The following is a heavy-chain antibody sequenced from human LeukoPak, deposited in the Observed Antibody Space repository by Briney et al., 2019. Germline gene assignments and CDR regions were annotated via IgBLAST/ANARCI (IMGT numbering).Heavy chain of an antibody. V-gene: IGHV4-39*07. J-gene: IGHJ3*02. CDR3: ARDKWEPRYAFDI. CDR1: GGSISSSSYY. CDR2: IYYSGGT. Sequence: SETLSLTCTVSGGSISSSSYYWGWIRQPPGKGLEWIGSIYYSGGTYYNPSLKSRVTISVDKSKTPSSLKLSSVTAADTAVYYCARDKWEPRYAFDIWGQGTMVTVSS. D-gene: IGHD1-26*01.